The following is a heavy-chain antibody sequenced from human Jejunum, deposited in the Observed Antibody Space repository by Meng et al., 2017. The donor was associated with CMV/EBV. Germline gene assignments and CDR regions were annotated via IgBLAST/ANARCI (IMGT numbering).Heavy chain of an antibody. D-gene: IGHD5-24*01. CDR2: ISAGSTVL. J-gene: IGHJ6*02. V-gene: IGHV3-21*01. CDR1: FTSCG. Sequence: FTSCGMAWVRQAPGKGLEWVSFISAGSTVLHYADSVKGRFTISRDTAKNSLYLQMNSLRAEDTSMFYCARGADDHNNYYYGVDVWGPGTTVTVSS. CDR3: ARGADDHNNYYYGVDV.